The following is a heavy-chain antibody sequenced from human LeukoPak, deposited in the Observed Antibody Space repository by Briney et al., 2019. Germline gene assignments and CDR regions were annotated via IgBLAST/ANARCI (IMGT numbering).Heavy chain of an antibody. CDR3: ARAGWVGPSDY. CDR1: GFTFSSYW. D-gene: IGHD6-19*01. Sequence: GGSLRLSCAASGFTFSSYWMSWVRQAPGKGLEWVANIKQDGSEKYYVDSVKGRFTVSRDNAKNSLYLQMNSLRAEDTAVYYCARAGWVGPSDYWGQGTLVTVSS. J-gene: IGHJ4*02. CDR2: IKQDGSEK. V-gene: IGHV3-7*03.